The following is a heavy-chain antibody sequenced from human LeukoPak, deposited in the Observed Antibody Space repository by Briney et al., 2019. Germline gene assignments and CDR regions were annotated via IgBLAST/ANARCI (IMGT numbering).Heavy chain of an antibody. CDR3: ARDQYDTWSRRGNFDS. J-gene: IGHJ4*02. CDR1: GFTFGKYW. V-gene: IGHV3-7*03. Sequence: GGSLRLSCVASGFTFGKYWMSWVRQAPGKGLEWVANIKLDGSEKNYVDSVKGRFTISRDNTKNPLYLQMNSLRAEDTAVFYCARDQYDTWSRRGNFDSWGQGTLVIVSS. CDR2: IKLDGSEK. D-gene: IGHD3/OR15-3a*01.